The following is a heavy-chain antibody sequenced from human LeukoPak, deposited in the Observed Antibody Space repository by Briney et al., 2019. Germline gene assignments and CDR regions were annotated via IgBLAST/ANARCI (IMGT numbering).Heavy chain of an antibody. D-gene: IGHD6-13*01. V-gene: IGHV3-48*01. CDR1: GFTFSSYS. CDR2: ISSSSSTI. CDR3: VRDTGIAAAGDFDY. J-gene: IGHJ4*02. Sequence: GGSLRLSCAASGFTFSSYSMNWVRQAPGKGLEWVSYISSSSSTIYYADSVKGRFTISRDNAKNSLYLQMNSLRAEDTAVYYCVRDTGIAAAGDFDYWGQGTLVTVSS.